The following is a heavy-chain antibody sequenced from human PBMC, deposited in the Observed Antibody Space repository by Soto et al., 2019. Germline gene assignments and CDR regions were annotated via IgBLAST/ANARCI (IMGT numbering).Heavy chain of an antibody. CDR3: ARDLPDYALIRAFRPPEYYYGMDV. CDR2: ISAYNGNT. D-gene: IGHD2-2*01. Sequence: GASVKVSCKASGYTFTSYGISWVRQAPGQGLEWMGWISAYNGNTNYAQKLQGRVTMTTDTSTSTASMDLRSLGSDDTAVYYCARDLPDYALIRAFRPPEYYYGMDVWGQGTTVTVSS. J-gene: IGHJ6*02. CDR1: GYTFTSYG. V-gene: IGHV1-18*04.